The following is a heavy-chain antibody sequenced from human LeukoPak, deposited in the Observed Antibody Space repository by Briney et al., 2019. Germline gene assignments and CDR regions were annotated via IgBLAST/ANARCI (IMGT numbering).Heavy chain of an antibody. J-gene: IGHJ4*02. CDR2: INPNSGGT. Sequence: GASVKVSCKASGYTFTGYYMHWVRQAPGQGLEWMGWINPNSGGTNYAQKFQGRVTMTRDTSISTAYMELSRLRSDDTAVYYCARDFGYSSGWYADYWGQGTLVTVSS. CDR1: GYTFTGYY. CDR3: ARDFGYSSGWYADY. V-gene: IGHV1-2*02. D-gene: IGHD6-19*01.